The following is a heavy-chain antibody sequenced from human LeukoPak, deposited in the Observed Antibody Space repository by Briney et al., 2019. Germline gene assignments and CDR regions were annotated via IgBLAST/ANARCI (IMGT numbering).Heavy chain of an antibody. CDR2: ISGSGGST. CDR3: AKGLVNLWVYAPTMVRGFLY. Sequence: HAGGSLRLSCAASGFTFSSYAVSWVRQAPGKGLEWVSAISGSGGSTHYADSVKGRFTISRDNSKNTRYLQMNSLRAEDTAVYYCAKGLVNLWVYAPTMVRGFLYWGQGTLVTVSS. D-gene: IGHD3-10*01. J-gene: IGHJ4*02. V-gene: IGHV3-23*01. CDR1: GFTFSSYA.